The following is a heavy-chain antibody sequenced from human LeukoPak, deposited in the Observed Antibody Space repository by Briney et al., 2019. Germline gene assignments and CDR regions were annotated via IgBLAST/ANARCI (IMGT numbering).Heavy chain of an antibody. J-gene: IGHJ5*02. V-gene: IGHV4-4*07. D-gene: IGHD2-2*01. CDR3: ARDKKGYCSSTSCSRGWFDP. Sequence: SETLSLTCTVSGGSLSSYYWSWIRQPAGKGLEWIGRIYTSGSTNYNPSLKSRVTMSVDTSKNQFSLKMSSVTAADTAVYYCARDKKGYCSSTSCSRGWFDPWGQGTLVTVSS. CDR2: IYTSGST. CDR1: GGSLSSYY.